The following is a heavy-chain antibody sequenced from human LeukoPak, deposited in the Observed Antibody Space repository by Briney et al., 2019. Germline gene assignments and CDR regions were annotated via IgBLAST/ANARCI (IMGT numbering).Heavy chain of an antibody. D-gene: IGHD3-16*01. J-gene: IGHJ4*02. V-gene: IGHV3-21*01. CDR3: ARDLEYYDYVWGIR. CDR1: GFTFSSYS. CDR2: IRSSSSYI. Sequence: PGGSLRLSCAASGFTFSSYSMNWVRQAPGKGLEWVSSIRSSSSYIYYADSVKGRFTISRDNAKNSLYLQMNSLRAEDTAVYYCARDLEYYDYVWGIRWGQGTLVTVSP.